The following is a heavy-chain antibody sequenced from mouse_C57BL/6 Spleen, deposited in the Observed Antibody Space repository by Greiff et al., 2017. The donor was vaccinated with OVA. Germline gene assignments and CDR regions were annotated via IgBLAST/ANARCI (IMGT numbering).Heavy chain of an antibody. Sequence: VKLMESGPGLVAPSQSLSITCTASGFSLTSYGVHWVRQPPGKGLEWLVAIWSDGGTTYNSALKSRLSISNDNSKSQVYLKMNSLQTDDTAVYYCARHYDFGSGGYFAVWGTGTTVTVSS. CDR3: ARHYDFGSGGYFAV. CDR2: IWSDGGT. J-gene: IGHJ1*03. V-gene: IGHV2-6-1*01. CDR1: GFSLTSYG. D-gene: IGHD1-1*01.